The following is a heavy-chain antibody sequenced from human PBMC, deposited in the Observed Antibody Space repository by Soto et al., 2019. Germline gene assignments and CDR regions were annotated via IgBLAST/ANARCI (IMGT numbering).Heavy chain of an antibody. V-gene: IGHV4-39*02. D-gene: IGHD1-26*01. J-gene: IGHJ6*02. CDR3: ALLKSGPYYYGSDV. CDR2: IYYSGST. CDR1: GGSISSRSFY. Sequence: SETLSLTCTVSGGSISSRSFYWAWIRQPPGKGLEWIGSIYYSGSTYYNPSLKNRVTIFVDTSNNHFSLNLGSVSAPDTAVYYCALLKSGPYYYGSDVCGQVTTATVSS.